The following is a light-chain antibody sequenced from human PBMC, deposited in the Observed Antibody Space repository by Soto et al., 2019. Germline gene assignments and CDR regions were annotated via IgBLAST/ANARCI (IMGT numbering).Light chain of an antibody. V-gene: IGLV1-40*01. J-gene: IGLJ2*01. CDR1: SSNIGAGYD. CDR2: GNN. Sequence: QAVVTQPPSVSGAPGQRVTISCTGSSSNIGAGYDVHWYQQLPGTAPKLLIYGNNNRPSGVTDRFSGSRSGTSASLAITGLQAEDEADYYCQSYDSSLSGALFGGGTKLTVL. CDR3: QSYDSSLSGAL.